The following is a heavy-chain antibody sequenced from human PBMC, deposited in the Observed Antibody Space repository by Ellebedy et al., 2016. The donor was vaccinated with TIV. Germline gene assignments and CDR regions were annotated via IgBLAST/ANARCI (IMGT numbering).Heavy chain of an antibody. CDR2: INVEGDEQ. Sequence: PGGSLRLSCVASGFTFRGYAMSWVRQAPGKGLEWVANINVEGDEQFYADSVRGRFTISRDNSKNSLYLQLSSLRADDSAQYYCARGGGSSSWYWRFWGQGAPVTV. CDR1: GFTFRGYA. J-gene: IGHJ4*02. D-gene: IGHD6-13*01. CDR3: ARGGGSSSWYWRF. V-gene: IGHV3-7*03.